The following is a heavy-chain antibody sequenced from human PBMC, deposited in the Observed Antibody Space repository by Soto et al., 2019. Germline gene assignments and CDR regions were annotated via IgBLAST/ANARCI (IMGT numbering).Heavy chain of an antibody. J-gene: IGHJ4*02. CDR2: ISGSGGDT. V-gene: IGHV3-23*01. CDR3: AKLTRDSTSSWLFDY. CDR1: GFTFSSYA. Sequence: EVQLLESGGGLVQPGGPLRLSCAASGFTFSSYAMSWVRQAPGKGLEWVSAISGSGGDTYYADSVKGRFTISRDNSKNTVYLQMNSLRAEDTAVHYCAKLTRDSTSSWLFDYWGQGTLVTVSS. D-gene: IGHD6-6*01.